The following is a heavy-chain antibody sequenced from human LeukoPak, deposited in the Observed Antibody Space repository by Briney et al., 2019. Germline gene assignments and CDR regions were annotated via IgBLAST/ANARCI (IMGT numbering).Heavy chain of an antibody. Sequence: GGSLRLSCAASGFTFSSYAMSWVRQAPGKGLEWVSRIKGDGSSADYADSVKGRFTISRDNAENTLYLQMNSLRAEDTAVYYCARDTVRIAAAGTHFDYWGQGTLVTVSS. CDR2: IKGDGSSA. V-gene: IGHV3-23*01. D-gene: IGHD6-13*01. J-gene: IGHJ4*02. CDR3: ARDTVRIAAAGTHFDY. CDR1: GFTFSSYA.